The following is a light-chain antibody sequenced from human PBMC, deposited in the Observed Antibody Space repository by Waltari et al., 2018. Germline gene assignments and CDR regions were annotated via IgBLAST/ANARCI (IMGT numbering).Light chain of an antibody. CDR2: KAS. J-gene: IGKJ2*01. CDR3: QQYQSYSYT. V-gene: IGKV1-5*03. Sequence: DIQMTQSPSTLSASVGDRVTITCRASQSISSWLAWYQQKPGKAPKLLIYKASNLQSGVPSRSSGSGSVTEFTLTISSLQPDDFATYYCQQYQSYSYTFGQGTKLDI. CDR1: QSISSW.